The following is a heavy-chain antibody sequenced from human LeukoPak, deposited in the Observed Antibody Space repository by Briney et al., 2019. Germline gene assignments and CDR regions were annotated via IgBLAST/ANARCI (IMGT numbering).Heavy chain of an antibody. V-gene: IGHV4-34*01. CDR1: GGSFSGYY. D-gene: IGHD6-13*01. J-gene: IGHJ4*02. CDR2: INHSGST. Sequence: SETLSLTCAVYGGSFSGYYWSWIRQPPGKGLEWIGEINHSGSTNYNPSLKSRVTISVDTSKNQLSLKLSSVTAADTAVYYCRNSSSWYDYWGQGTLVTVSS. CDR3: RNSSSWYDY.